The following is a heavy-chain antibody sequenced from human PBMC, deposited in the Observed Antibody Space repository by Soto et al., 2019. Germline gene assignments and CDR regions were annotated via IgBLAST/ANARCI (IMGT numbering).Heavy chain of an antibody. CDR3: ARLGYSSSWYTVDY. V-gene: IGHV4-4*02. CDR2: IYHSGST. D-gene: IGHD6-13*01. CDR1: GGSISSSNW. Sequence: SETLSLTCAVSGGSISSSNWWSWVRQPPGKGLEWIGEIYHSGSTNYNPSLKSRVTISVDKSKNQFSLKLSSVTAADTAVYYCARLGYSSSWYTVDYWGQGTLVTVLL. J-gene: IGHJ4*02.